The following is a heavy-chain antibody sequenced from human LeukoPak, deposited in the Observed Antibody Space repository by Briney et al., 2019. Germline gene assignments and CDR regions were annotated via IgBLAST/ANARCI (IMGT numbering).Heavy chain of an antibody. CDR3: ASLGGSSGYYLFDY. CDR2: LYYSGST. D-gene: IGHD3-22*01. J-gene: IGHJ4*02. Sequence: SETLSLTCTVSGGSISSDYWSWIRQPPGKGLEWIGTLYYSGSTYYNPSLKSRVTISVSTSKNQFTLNLSLTTSADTAGYYCASLGGSSGYYLFDYWGQGTLVTVPS. CDR1: GGSISSDY. V-gene: IGHV4-59*04.